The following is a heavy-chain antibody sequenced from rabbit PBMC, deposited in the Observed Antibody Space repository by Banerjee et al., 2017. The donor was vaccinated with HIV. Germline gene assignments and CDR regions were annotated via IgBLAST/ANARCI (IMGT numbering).Heavy chain of an antibody. CDR3: VRDFWLDAGSI. CDR1: GFDFSSYG. Sequence: QEQLVESRGGLVQPGGSLKLSCKASGFDFSSYGVSWVRQAPGKGLEWIGYIDPVFGSTYYASWVNGRFTISSHNAQNTLYLQLNSLTAADTATYFCVRDFWLDAGSIWGPGTLVTVS. V-gene: IGHV1S47*01. D-gene: IGHD4-2*01. J-gene: IGHJ4*02. CDR2: IDPVFGST.